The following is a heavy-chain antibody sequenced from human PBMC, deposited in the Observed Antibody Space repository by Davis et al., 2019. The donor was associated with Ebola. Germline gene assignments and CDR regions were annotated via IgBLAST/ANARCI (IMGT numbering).Heavy chain of an antibody. J-gene: IGHJ5*02. V-gene: IGHV5-51*01. CDR3: ARHRQWLINNWFDP. Sequence: GESLKISCKDSGNSFASHWIGWVRQMPGKGLEWMGIIYTGDSDTRYSPSFRGQVTISADKSIKTAFLQWSSLKASDTAMYFCARHRQWLINNWFDPWGQGTLVTVSS. CDR2: IYTGDSDT. CDR1: GNSFASHW. D-gene: IGHD6-19*01.